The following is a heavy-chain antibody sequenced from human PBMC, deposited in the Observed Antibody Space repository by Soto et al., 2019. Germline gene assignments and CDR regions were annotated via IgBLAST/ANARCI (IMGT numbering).Heavy chain of an antibody. CDR3: ARGAAAGYTYYYYYGMDV. J-gene: IGHJ6*02. Sequence: SETLSLTCAVSGGSISSGGYSWSWIRRTPGKGLEWIGYIYHSGSTYYNPSLKSRVTISVDRSKNQFSLKLSSVTAADTAVYYCARGAAAGYTYYYYYGMDVWGQGTTVTVSS. D-gene: IGHD6-13*01. V-gene: IGHV4-30-2*01. CDR2: IYHSGST. CDR1: GGSISSGGYS.